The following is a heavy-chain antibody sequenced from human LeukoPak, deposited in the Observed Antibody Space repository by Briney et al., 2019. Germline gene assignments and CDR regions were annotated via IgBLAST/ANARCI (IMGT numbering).Heavy chain of an antibody. D-gene: IGHD1-26*01. Sequence: PGGSLRLSCAASGFTFSSYGMLWVRQAPGKGLEWVAVISYDGSNKYYADSVKGRFTISRDNSKNTLYPQMNSLRAEDTAVYYCAKVVAVGASDYWGQGTLVTVSS. CDR1: GFTFSSYG. J-gene: IGHJ4*02. CDR2: ISYDGSNK. CDR3: AKVVAVGASDY. V-gene: IGHV3-30*18.